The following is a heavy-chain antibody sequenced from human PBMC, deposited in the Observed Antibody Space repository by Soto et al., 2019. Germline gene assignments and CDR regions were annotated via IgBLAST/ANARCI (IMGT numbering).Heavy chain of an antibody. Sequence: GXSVKGSCKASGYTFTGYYMHWVRQAPGQGLEWMGWINPNSGGTNYAQKFQGRVTMTRDTSISTAYMELSRLRSDDTAVYYCARARSLVYYYGMDAWGQGTTVTVSS. CDR2: INPNSGGT. V-gene: IGHV1-2*02. CDR3: ARARSLVYYYGMDA. CDR1: GYTFTGYY. J-gene: IGHJ6*02. D-gene: IGHD1-26*01.